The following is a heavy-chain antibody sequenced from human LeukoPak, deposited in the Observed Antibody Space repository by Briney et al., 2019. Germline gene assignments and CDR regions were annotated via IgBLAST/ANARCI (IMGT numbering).Heavy chain of an antibody. J-gene: IGHJ6*03. V-gene: IGHV4-34*01. D-gene: IGHD1-14*01. CDR3: ARGTAGRTPPYYYYYYMDV. CDR2: INHSGST. Sequence: SETLSLTCAVYGGSFSGYYWSWIRQPPGKGLEWIGEINHSGSTNYNPSLKSRVTISVDTSKNQFSLKLSSVTAADTAVYYCARGTAGRTPPYYYYYYMDVWGKGTTVTVSS. CDR1: GGSFSGYY.